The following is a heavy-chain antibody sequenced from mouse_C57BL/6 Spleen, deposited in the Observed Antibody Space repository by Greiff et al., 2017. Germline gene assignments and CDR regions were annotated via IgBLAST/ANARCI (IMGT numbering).Heavy chain of an antibody. V-gene: IGHV1-52*01. CDR2: IDPSDSET. D-gene: IGHD1-1*02. J-gene: IGHJ4*01. CDR3: ARGGYYGMDY. CDR1: GYTFTSYW. Sequence: QVQLKQPGAELVRPGSSVKLSCKASGYTFTSYWMHWVKQRPIQGLEWIGNIDPSDSETHYNQKFKDKATLTVDKSSSTAYMQLSSLTSEDSAVYYCARGGYYGMDYWGQGTSVTVSS.